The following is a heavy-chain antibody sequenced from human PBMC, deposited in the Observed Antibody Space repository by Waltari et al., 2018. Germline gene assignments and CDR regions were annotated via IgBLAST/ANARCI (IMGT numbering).Heavy chain of an antibody. J-gene: IGHJ5*02. CDR1: GGSISSSSYY. CDR2: IYYSGST. Sequence: QLQLQESGPGLVKPSETLSLTCTVSGGSISSSSYYWGWIRQPPGKGLEWIGSIYYSGSTDYNPSLKSRVTISVDTSKNQFSLKLSSVTAADTAVYYCARRSRITMVQGVISGWFDPWGQGTLVTVSS. CDR3: ARRSRITMVQGVISGWFDP. V-gene: IGHV4-39*07. D-gene: IGHD3-10*01.